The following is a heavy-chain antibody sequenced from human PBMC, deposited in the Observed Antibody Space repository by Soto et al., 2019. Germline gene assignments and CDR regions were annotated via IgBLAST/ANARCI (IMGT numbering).Heavy chain of an antibody. CDR3: ARATVALRPDHDY. CDR2: ILYIGGS. Sequence: SETLSLTCSVSGVSISRGGYYWTCIRQHPGKGLEWIGHILYIGGSNYNPTLESRATISLDTSKNQFSLRLTSVTAADTAVYYCARATVALRPDHDYWGQGALVTVAS. CDR1: GVSISRGGYY. D-gene: IGHD2-15*01. J-gene: IGHJ4*02. V-gene: IGHV4-31*03.